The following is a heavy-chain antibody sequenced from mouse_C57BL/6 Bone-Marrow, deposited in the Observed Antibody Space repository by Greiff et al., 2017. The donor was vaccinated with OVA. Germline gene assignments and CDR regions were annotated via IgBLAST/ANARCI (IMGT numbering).Heavy chain of an antibody. Sequence: EVMLVESGGGLVQPGESLKLSCESNEYEFPSHDMSWVRKTPEKRLELVAAINSDGGSTYYPDTMERRFIISRDNTKKTLYLQMSSLRSEDKALYYRARQGGYWYFDVWGTGTTVTVSS. V-gene: IGHV5-2*03. J-gene: IGHJ1*03. CDR3: ARQGGYWYFDV. CDR2: INSDGGST. CDR1: EYEFPSHD.